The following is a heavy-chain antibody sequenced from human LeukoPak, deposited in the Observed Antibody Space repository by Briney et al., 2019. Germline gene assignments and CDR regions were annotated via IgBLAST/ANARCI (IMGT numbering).Heavy chain of an antibody. J-gene: IGHJ6*03. V-gene: IGHV4-39*07. D-gene: IGHD6-6*01. CDR2: IYYSGST. Sequence: TSETLSLTCTVSGGSISSSSYYWGWIRQPPGKGLEWIGSIYYSGSTYYNPSLKSRVTISVDTSKNQFSLKLSSVTAADTAVYYCARDGAYSSSLGGYYYYMDVWGKGTTVTVSS. CDR1: GGSISSSSYY. CDR3: ARDGAYSSSLGGYYYYMDV.